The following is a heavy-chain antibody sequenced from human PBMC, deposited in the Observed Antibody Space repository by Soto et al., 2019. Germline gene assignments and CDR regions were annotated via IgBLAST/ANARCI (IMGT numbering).Heavy chain of an antibody. CDR3: ARDLDSGYDDYYYYMEV. D-gene: IGHD5-12*01. V-gene: IGHV6-1*01. CDR1: VDSVSSNSAA. CDR2: TYYRSKWYN. Sequence: PSQTLSLTCAISVDSVSSNSAAWNFIQQSPSRGLELLGSTYYRSKWYNDYAVSVKSRITINPDTSKNQFSLQLNSVTPEDTAVYYCARDLDSGYDDYYYYMEVWGKGTTVTVSS. J-gene: IGHJ6*03.